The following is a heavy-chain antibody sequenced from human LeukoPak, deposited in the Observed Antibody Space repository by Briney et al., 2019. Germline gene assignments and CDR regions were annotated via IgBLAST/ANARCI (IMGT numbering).Heavy chain of an antibody. Sequence: GGSLCLSCAASGFTFSSYSMNWVRQAPGKGLEWVSAISSSSSYIFYADSVKGRFTISRDNAKNSLFLQMISLRAEDTAVYNGASGITNRDLDYWGQGTLVTVSS. J-gene: IGHJ4*02. CDR1: GFTFSSYS. CDR2: ISSSSSYI. D-gene: IGHD3-3*01. V-gene: IGHV3-21*01. CDR3: ASGITNRDLDY.